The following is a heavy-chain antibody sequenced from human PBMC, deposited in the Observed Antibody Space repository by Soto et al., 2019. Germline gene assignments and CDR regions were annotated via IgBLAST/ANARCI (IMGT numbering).Heavy chain of an antibody. CDR3: ARGYGEGYCYYGMDV. Sequence: GASVKVSCKASGYTFTGYYMHWVRQAPGRGLEWMGWINPNSGGTNYAQKFQGWVTMTRDTSISTAYMELSRLRSDDTAVYYCARGYGEGYCYYGMDVWGQGTTVTVSS. D-gene: IGHD4-17*01. J-gene: IGHJ6*02. CDR2: INPNSGGT. V-gene: IGHV1-2*04. CDR1: GYTFTGYY.